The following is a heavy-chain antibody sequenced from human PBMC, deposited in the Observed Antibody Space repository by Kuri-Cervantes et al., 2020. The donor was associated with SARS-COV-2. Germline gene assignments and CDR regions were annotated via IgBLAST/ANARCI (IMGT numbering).Heavy chain of an antibody. CDR1: GYTLTGLS. D-gene: IGHD3-3*01. Sequence: ASVKVSCKVSGYTLTGLSMHWVRQAPGKGLEWMGGFDPEDGETIYAQKFQGRVTMTEDTSTDTAYMELSSLRSEDTAMYYCAAGWEDYDFWSGYYVFDYWGQGTLVTVSS. CDR2: FDPEDGET. V-gene: IGHV1-24*01. CDR3: AAGWEDYDFWSGYYVFDY. J-gene: IGHJ4*02.